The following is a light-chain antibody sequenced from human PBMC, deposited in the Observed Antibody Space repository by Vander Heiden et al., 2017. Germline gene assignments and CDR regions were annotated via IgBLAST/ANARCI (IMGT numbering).Light chain of an antibody. Sequence: QSALTQPASVSGSPGQSITISCAGTSSDVGAYNYVSWYQQHPGKAPNLLIYDVITRPSGVSDRFSGSKSGDTASLTISGLQAEDEADYYCSSYTSSTTLVVFGGGTKLTVL. CDR2: DVI. V-gene: IGLV2-14*03. J-gene: IGLJ2*01. CDR3: SSYTSSTTLVV. CDR1: SSDVGAYNY.